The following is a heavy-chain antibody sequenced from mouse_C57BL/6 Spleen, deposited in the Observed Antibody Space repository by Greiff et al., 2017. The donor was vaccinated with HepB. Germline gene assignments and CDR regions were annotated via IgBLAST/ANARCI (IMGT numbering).Heavy chain of an antibody. CDR3: TREDYDDGAWFAY. Sequence: VKLVESGAELVRPGASVTLSCKASGYTFTDYEMHWVKQTPVHGLEWIGAIDPETGGTAYNQKFKGKAILTAVKSSSTAYMELRSLTSEDSAVYYCTREDYDDGAWFAYWGQGTLVIVSA. V-gene: IGHV1-15*01. CDR1: GYTFTDYE. J-gene: IGHJ3*01. D-gene: IGHD2-4*01. CDR2: IDPETGGT.